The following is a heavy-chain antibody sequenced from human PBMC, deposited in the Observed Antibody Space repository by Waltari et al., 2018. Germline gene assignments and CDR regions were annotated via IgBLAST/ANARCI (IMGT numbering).Heavy chain of an antibody. Sequence: QVQLVQSGAEVKKPGASVKVSCKASGYTFTSYDINWVRQAPGQGLEWMGIINPSGGSTSYAQKFQGRVTMTRDTSTSTVYMELSSLRSEDTAVYYCARGLRYPQLVHWGQGTLVTVSS. CDR3: ARGLRYPQLVH. V-gene: IGHV1-46*01. CDR1: GYTFTSYD. D-gene: IGHD1-20*01. CDR2: INPSGGST. J-gene: IGHJ5*02.